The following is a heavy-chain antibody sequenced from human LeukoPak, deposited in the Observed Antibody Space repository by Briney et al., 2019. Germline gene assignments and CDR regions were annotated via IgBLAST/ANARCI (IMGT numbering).Heavy chain of an antibody. J-gene: IGHJ3*02. Sequence: SETLSLTCTVSGGSISSSSYYWGWIRQPPGKGLEWIGYFYYSGSTNYNPSLKSRVTISVDTSKNQFSLKLSSVTAADTAVYYCATRGGSGSYYPDAFDIWGQGTMVTVSS. D-gene: IGHD3-10*01. CDR1: GGSISSSSYY. CDR2: FYYSGST. V-gene: IGHV4-61*05. CDR3: ATRGGSGSYYPDAFDI.